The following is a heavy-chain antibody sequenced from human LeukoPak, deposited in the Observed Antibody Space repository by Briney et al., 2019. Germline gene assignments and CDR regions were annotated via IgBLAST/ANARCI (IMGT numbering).Heavy chain of an antibody. D-gene: IGHD2-15*01. CDR1: GFTFSSYA. J-gene: IGHJ3*02. V-gene: IGHV3-30*04. Sequence: GGSLRLSCAASGFTFSSYAMHWVRQAPGKGLEWLAVTSHDATNKFYADSVKGRFTISRDNSKNTLYLQLNSLRTEDTAVYYCARGGGHDAFDIWGQGTMVTVSS. CDR3: ARGGGHDAFDI. CDR2: TSHDATNK.